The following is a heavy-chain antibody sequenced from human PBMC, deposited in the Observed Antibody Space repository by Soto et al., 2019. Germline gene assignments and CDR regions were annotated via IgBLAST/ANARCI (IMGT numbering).Heavy chain of an antibody. CDR3: ARAPREWGFDY. CDR2: MNPNSGNT. V-gene: IGHV1-8*01. D-gene: IGHD3-3*01. Sequence: QVQLVQSGAVVKKPGASVKVSCKASGYTFTSYDINWVRQATGQGPEWMGWMNPNSGNTGYAQKFQGRVTMTRSTSISTAYMELSSLRSDDTAVYYCARAPREWGFDYWGPGTLVTVSS. CDR1: GYTFTSYD. J-gene: IGHJ4*02.